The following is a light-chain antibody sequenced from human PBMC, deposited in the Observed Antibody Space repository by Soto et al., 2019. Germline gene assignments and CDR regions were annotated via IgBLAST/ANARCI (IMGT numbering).Light chain of an antibody. CDR2: EVT. J-gene: IGLJ3*02. CDR1: SSDVGSHNF. CDR3: CLYAGTTTWV. Sequence: QSVLTQPASVSGSPGQSITISCTGTSSDVGSHNFVSWYQQRPGKAPKLMIFEVTKRPSGVSSRFSASKSGNTASLTISGVQAEDEADYYCCLYAGTTTWVFGGGTKLTVL. V-gene: IGLV2-23*02.